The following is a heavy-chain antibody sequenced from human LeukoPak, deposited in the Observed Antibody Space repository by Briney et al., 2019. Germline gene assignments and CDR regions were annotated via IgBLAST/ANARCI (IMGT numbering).Heavy chain of an antibody. CDR3: ARAPIVIEVTSWFDP. V-gene: IGHV1-69*05. CDR1: GGTFSSYA. CDR2: INPIFGTA. J-gene: IGHJ5*02. D-gene: IGHD1-26*01. Sequence: SVKVSCKASGGTFSSYAISWVRQAPGQGLEWMGRINPIFGTANYAQKFQGRVTITTDESTSTAYMELSSLRSEDTAVYYCARAPIVIEVTSWFDPWGQGTLVTVSS.